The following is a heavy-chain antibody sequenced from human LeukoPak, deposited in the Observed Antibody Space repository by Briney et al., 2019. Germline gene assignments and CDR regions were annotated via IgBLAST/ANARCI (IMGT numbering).Heavy chain of an antibody. CDR1: GFTFSSYA. Sequence: GGSLRLSCAASGFTFSSYAMSWVRQAPGKGPEWVSSISSSSSYIYYADSVKGRFTISRDNAKNSLYLQMNSLRAEDTAVYYCAREGHYYGSGSYYPLDYWGQGTLVTVSS. J-gene: IGHJ4*02. V-gene: IGHV3-21*01. CDR2: ISSSSSYI. D-gene: IGHD3-10*01. CDR3: AREGHYYGSGSYYPLDY.